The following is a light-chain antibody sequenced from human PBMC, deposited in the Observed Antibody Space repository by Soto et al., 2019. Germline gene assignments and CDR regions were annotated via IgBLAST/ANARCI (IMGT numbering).Light chain of an antibody. CDR1: SSDVGTYSL. J-gene: IGLJ3*02. CDR2: EGS. CDR3: CSYAGSTNFVL. V-gene: IGLV2-23*01. Sequence: QSALTQPASVSGSPGQSIIISCTAASSDVGTYSLVSWYQQHPGKAPKLMIYEGSRRPSGVSNRLSGSTSDNTASLTISGLQAEDEADYYCCSYAGSTNFVLFGGGTQLTVL.